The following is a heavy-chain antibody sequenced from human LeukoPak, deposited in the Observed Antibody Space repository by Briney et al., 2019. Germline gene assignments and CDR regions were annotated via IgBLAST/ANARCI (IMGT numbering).Heavy chain of an antibody. D-gene: IGHD2-2*02. CDR2: ITHDGSNK. CDR1: GFTFSTYG. V-gene: IGHV3-33*05. J-gene: IGHJ4*02. Sequence: PGRSLKLSCAASGFTFSTYGMHWVRQAPGKGLEWVAGITHDGSNKYYAVPEKGRFTISRDNSENTLYLHMDGLRVEDTAVYYCALGFCGSASCYTGYWGQGTLVTVSS. CDR3: ALGFCGSASCYTGY.